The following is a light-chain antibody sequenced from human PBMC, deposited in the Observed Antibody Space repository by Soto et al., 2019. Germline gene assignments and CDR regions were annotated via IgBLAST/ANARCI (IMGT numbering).Light chain of an antibody. CDR2: GAS. V-gene: IGKV3-20*01. CDR1: QTVSSSY. J-gene: IGKJ1*01. CDR3: QHYGNSLWT. Sequence: ENVLTQSPDTLSLSPGEGATLSCRASQTVSSSYLAWYQHRPGQAPKLIIHGASYTAPGIPDRFSGSGSGADFTLTISRLEPEDFAVYFCQHYGNSLWTFGQGTKVDIK.